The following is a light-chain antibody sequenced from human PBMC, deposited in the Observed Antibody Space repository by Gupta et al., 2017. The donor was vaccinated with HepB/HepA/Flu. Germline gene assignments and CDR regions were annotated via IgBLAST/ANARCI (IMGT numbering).Light chain of an antibody. Sequence: DIQMTQSPSSLSASVGERVTITCRASQNINNYVNWYQQLPGKAPKLLIHSASSLQSGVPPRFSGGGFGTDFSLTISKLQPEDFATYYCQRTDNAPYTFGQGT. V-gene: IGKV1-39*01. CDR1: QNINNY. CDR3: QRTDNAPYT. CDR2: SAS. J-gene: IGKJ2*01.